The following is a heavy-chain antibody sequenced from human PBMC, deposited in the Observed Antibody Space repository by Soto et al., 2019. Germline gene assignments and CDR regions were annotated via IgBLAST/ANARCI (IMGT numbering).Heavy chain of an antibody. J-gene: IGHJ4*02. V-gene: IGHV3-11*01. CDR1: GFSFSDYY. CDR2: ISSSGSTI. CDR3: ARDPVLRFLEWLPSYYFDY. Sequence: PGGSLRLSCAASGFSFSDYYMSLFRQTPGKGLEWVSYISSSGSTIYYADSVKGRFTISRDNAKNSLYLQMNSLRAEDTAVYYCARDPVLRFLEWLPSYYFDYWGQGTLVTVSS. D-gene: IGHD3-3*01.